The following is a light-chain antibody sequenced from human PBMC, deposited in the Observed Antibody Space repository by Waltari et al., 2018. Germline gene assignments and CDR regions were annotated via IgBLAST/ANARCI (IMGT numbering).Light chain of an antibody. J-gene: IGLJ2*01. Sequence: QSALTQPVSVSGSLGQSITIPCTVSSSYIGSYDSVSWYQQHPGRAPTLMIFHVTERPSGISNRFSGSKSGNTASLTISGLQTEDEADYYCSSYTTSGTLVFGGGTKLTIL. CDR3: SSYTTSGTLV. CDR2: HVT. V-gene: IGLV2-14*03. CDR1: SSYIGSYDS.